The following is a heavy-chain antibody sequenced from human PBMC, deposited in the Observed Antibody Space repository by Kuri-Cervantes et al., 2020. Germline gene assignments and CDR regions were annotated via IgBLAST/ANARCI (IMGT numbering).Heavy chain of an antibody. CDR1: GGSISSGSYY. Sequence: SETLSLTCTVSGGSISSGSYYWSWIRQPAGKGLEWIGRIYTSGSTNYNPSLKSRVTISVDTSKNQFSLKLSSVTAADTAVYYCARHAHYYDSSGYYYVGYFDYWGQGTLVTVSS. J-gene: IGHJ4*02. D-gene: IGHD3-22*01. V-gene: IGHV4-61*02. CDR2: IYTSGST. CDR3: ARHAHYYDSSGYYYVGYFDY.